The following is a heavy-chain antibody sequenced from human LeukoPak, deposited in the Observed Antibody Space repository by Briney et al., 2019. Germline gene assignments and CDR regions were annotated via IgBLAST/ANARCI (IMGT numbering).Heavy chain of an antibody. J-gene: IGHJ4*02. CDR1: GFTFSSYW. CDR2: IDSDGSST. CDR3: IRGYNSGPGGY. Sequence: GGSLRLSCAASGFTFSSYWMHWVRQGPGKGLEWVSRIDSDGSSTTYADSVKGRFTISRDNAKNTLYMQMNSLRAEDTAVYYCIRGYNSGPGGYWGQGTLVTVSS. D-gene: IGHD6-19*01. V-gene: IGHV3-74*01.